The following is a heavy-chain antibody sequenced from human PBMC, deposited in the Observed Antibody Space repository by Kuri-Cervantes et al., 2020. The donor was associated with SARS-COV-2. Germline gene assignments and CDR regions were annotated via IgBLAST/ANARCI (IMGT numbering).Heavy chain of an antibody. CDR1: GFTFSNYS. CDR2: ISNSSSTK. J-gene: IGHJ4*02. D-gene: IGHD3-9*01. Sequence: GESLEISCAASGFTFSNYSMNWVRQAPGKGLEWVSYISNSSSTKYYADSVKGRFTISRDDSKNTLYLQMNSLRAEDTAVYYWSRDLVLRYFDWTISGAFEYWGQGTLVTVSS. V-gene: IGHV3-48*01. CDR3: SRDLVLRYFDWTISGAFEY.